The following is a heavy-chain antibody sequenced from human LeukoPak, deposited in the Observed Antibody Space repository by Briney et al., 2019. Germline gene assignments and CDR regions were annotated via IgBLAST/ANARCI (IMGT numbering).Heavy chain of an antibody. CDR1: GFTFTNYA. D-gene: IGHD3-9*01. J-gene: IGHJ4*02. Sequence: GGSLRLSCAASGFTFTNYAMSWVRQAPGRGLEWISTFSGSGVTTFYADSVKGRFTISRDNSRNTLYLHMNSLRAEDTAVYYCARDASGVPGTHYNIMTRLTYVNYFDFWGQGTLVTVSS. CDR2: FSGSGVTT. V-gene: IGHV3-23*01. CDR3: ARDASGVPGTHYNIMTRLTYVNYFDF.